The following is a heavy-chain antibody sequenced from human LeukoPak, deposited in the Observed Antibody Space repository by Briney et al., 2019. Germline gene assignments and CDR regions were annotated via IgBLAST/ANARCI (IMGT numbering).Heavy chain of an antibody. Sequence: SETLSLTCTVSGGTISNYYWSWIRQPAGKGLEWIGRIYTSGSTNDNPSLKSRVTMSVDTSKNQFSLKLSSVTAADTAVYYCARSRRYYYGSGSYYNSGRDYYYYMDVWGKGTTVTISS. CDR1: GGTISNYY. CDR3: ARSRRYYYGSGSYYNSGRDYYYYMDV. J-gene: IGHJ6*03. V-gene: IGHV4-4*07. D-gene: IGHD3-10*01. CDR2: IYTSGST.